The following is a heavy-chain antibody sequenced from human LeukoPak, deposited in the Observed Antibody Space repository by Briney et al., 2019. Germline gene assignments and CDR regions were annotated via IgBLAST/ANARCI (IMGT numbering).Heavy chain of an antibody. D-gene: IGHD5-24*01. CDR2: IIPIFCTA. V-gene: IGHV1-69*05. J-gene: IGHJ4*02. CDR1: GGTFISYA. Sequence: SVKVSCKASGGTFISYAISWVRQAPGQGLEWMGRIIPIFCTANYVQKFQGRVTITTDESTITPYIDVNILGIEDTAVYYCARGGDGPNDYWGQGTLVTVSS. CDR3: ARGGDGPNDY.